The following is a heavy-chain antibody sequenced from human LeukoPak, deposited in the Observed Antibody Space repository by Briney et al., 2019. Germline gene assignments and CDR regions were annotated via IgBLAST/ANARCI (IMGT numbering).Heavy chain of an antibody. V-gene: IGHV3-43*01. D-gene: IGHD3-10*01. J-gene: IGHJ6*02. CDR2: ISWDGGGT. CDR1: GFIFGDYT. CDR3: VKDMDGSGGVDV. Sequence: GGSLRLSCAASGFIFGDYTMYWVRQPPGKGLEWVSLISWDGGGTNYADSVKGRFTVSRDNSKKSLFLQMSSLRTEDTALYYCVKDMDGSGGVDVWGQGTTVTVSS.